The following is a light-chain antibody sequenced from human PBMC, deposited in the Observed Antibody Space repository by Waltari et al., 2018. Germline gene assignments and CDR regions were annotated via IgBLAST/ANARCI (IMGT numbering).Light chain of an antibody. CDR3: QTGGHGTWV. V-gene: IGLV4-69*01. CDR2: VNSDGSH. CDR1: SGHSSNV. Sequence: QLVLTQSPSASASLGASVRLTCTLSSGHSSNVIAWHQQQPEKGPRYLMRVNSDGSHSQGDEIPDRFSGSSSGAERYLTISSLQSEDEADYYCQTGGHGTWVFGGGTKLTVL. J-gene: IGLJ3*02.